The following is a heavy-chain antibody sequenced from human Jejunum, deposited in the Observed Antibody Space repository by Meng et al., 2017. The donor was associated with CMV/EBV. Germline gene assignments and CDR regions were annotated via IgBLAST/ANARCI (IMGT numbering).Heavy chain of an antibody. D-gene: IGHD3-10*02. V-gene: IGHV1-2*02. CDR2: INPNSGDT. Sequence: YTVTTYYIHGVRQAPGQGLEWMGWINPNSGDTNYAQKFQGRVTMTRDTSISTAYMEMSGMISDDTAIYYCARDPYYVSYYYYGMDVWGQGTTVTVSS. J-gene: IGHJ6*02. CDR1: YTVTTYY. CDR3: ARDPYYVSYYYYGMDV.